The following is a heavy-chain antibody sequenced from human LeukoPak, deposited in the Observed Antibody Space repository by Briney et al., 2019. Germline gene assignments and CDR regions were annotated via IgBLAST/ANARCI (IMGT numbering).Heavy chain of an antibody. J-gene: IGHJ6*03. CDR1: GGSISSSSYY. CDR3: ARVVTMEPYYYYMDV. D-gene: IGHD3-10*01. CDR2: IYYSGST. V-gene: IGHV4-39*07. Sequence: PSETLSLTCTVSGGSISSSSYYWGWIRQPPGKGLEWIGSIYYSGSTYYNPSLKSRVTISVDTSKNQFSLKLSSVTAADTAVYYCARVVTMEPYYYYMDVWGKGTTVTVSS.